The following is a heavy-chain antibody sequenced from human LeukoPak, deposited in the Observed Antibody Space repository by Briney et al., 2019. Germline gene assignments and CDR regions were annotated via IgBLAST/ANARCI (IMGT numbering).Heavy chain of an antibody. CDR2: INTDGSNT. V-gene: IGHV3-74*01. J-gene: IGHJ4*02. Sequence: GRSLRLSCAASGFTFSSYAMHWVRQAPGKGLMWVSRINTDGSNTHYADSVKGRFTISRDNAKNTLYLQMNGLRVEDTAVYYCVVWGEDRSGHRFDFWGQGTLVTVSS. CDR1: GFTFSSYA. D-gene: IGHD3-22*01. CDR3: VVWGEDRSGHRFDF.